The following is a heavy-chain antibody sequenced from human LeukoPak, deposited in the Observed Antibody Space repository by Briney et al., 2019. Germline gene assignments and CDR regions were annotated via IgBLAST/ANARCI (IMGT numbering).Heavy chain of an antibody. CDR3: ARDEVVAAPNYFGMVV. CDR2: MNPNSGNT. Sequence: ASVTVSCTASGYTFTSYDVNWVRQATGQGLEWMGWMNPNSGNTGLAQKFQGRATLTRDTSLSTAYMELSNLRSDDTAVYYCARDEVVAAPNYFGMVVWGQGTTVSVSS. CDR1: GYTFTSYD. D-gene: IGHD2-15*01. J-gene: IGHJ6*02. V-gene: IGHV1-8*01.